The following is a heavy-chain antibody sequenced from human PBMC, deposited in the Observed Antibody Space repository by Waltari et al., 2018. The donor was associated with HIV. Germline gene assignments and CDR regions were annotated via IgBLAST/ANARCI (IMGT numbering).Heavy chain of an antibody. CDR1: GFNFSSSG. D-gene: IGHD3-16*01. CDR2: IWYDGSNK. Sequence: QVHVVASGGGVVQPGRYLRPSCAASGFNFSSSGIHGVRRAPDEGLKGVAVIWYDGSNKYYADSGKGRLTISRDNSKNTLYLQINDLRAEDSAVFYCARDQGGIPSYYFDYWGQGTLVTVSS. CDR3: ARDQGGIPSYYFDY. J-gene: IGHJ4*02. V-gene: IGHV3-33*01.